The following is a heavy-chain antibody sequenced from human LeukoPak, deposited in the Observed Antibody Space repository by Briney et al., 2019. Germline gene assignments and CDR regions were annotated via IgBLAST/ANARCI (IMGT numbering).Heavy chain of an antibody. V-gene: IGHV1-69*05. Sequence: GASVKVSCKASGGTFSSYAISWVRQAPGQGLEWMGGIIPTFGTANYAQKFQGRVTITTDESTSTAYMELSSLRSEDTAVYYCARGKEGRWDNLYNWFDPWGQGTLVTVSS. J-gene: IGHJ5*02. CDR2: IIPTFGTA. CDR3: ARGKEGRWDNLYNWFDP. CDR1: GGTFSSYA. D-gene: IGHD4-23*01.